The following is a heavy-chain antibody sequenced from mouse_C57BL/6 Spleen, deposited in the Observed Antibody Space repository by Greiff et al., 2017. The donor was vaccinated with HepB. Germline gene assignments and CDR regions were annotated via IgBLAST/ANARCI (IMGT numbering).Heavy chain of an antibody. Sequence: VQVVESGPGLVQPSQSLSITCTVSGFSLTSYGVHWVRQSPGKGLEWLGVIWSGGSTDYNAAFISRLSISKDNSKSQVFFKMNSLQADDTAIYYCASPLLPYAMDYWGQGTSVTVSS. D-gene: IGHD1-1*01. CDR2: IWSGGST. V-gene: IGHV2-2*01. CDR1: GFSLTSYG. CDR3: ASPLLPYAMDY. J-gene: IGHJ4*01.